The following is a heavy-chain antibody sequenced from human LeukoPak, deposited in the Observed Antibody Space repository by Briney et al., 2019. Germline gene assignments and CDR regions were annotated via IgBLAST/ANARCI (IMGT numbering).Heavy chain of an antibody. Sequence: PSETLSLTCTVSGDSINVYSWNWIRQSPGKGLEWIAYMYYSGTTNYNPSLESRVAISLDLSRHQFSLRLNSVTAADTAVYYCARAPAAYYYYYMDVWGKGTTVTVSS. CDR1: GDSINVYS. J-gene: IGHJ6*03. V-gene: IGHV4-59*01. D-gene: IGHD2-2*01. CDR2: MYYSGTT. CDR3: ARAPAAYYYYYMDV.